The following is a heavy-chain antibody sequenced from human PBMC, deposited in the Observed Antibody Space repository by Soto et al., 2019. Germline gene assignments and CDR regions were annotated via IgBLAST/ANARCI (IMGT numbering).Heavy chain of an antibody. CDR3: ARVSVYGSSLAFDY. Sequence: QPGGSLRLSCTASAFTLSDHWMHWVRQAPGKGLVWVSRINSDDISTGYADSVKGRFTISRDNARNTLYLQMNSLRAEDTAVYYCARVSVYGSSLAFDYWGQGTLVTVSS. D-gene: IGHD6-19*01. J-gene: IGHJ4*02. V-gene: IGHV3-74*01. CDR2: INSDDIST. CDR1: AFTLSDHW.